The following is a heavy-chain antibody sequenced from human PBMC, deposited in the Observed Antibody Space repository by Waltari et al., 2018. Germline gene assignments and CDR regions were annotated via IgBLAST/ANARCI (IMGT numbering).Heavy chain of an antibody. CDR3: ASSPGGSWPNWFDP. CDR2: ISSSSSYI. Sequence: EVQLVGSGGGLVKPGGSLRLSCAASGFTFSSYSMNWVRQAPGKGLEWVSSISSSSSYIYYADSVKGRFTISRDNAKNSLYLQMNSLRAEDTAVYYCASSPGGSWPNWFDPWGQGTLVTVSS. V-gene: IGHV3-21*04. J-gene: IGHJ5*02. CDR1: GFTFSSYS. D-gene: IGHD2-15*01.